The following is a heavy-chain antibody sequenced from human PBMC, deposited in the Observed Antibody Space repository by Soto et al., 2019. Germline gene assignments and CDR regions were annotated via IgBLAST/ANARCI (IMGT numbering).Heavy chain of an antibody. CDR3: ARGYGDCFDY. CDR1: GGSISSYY. D-gene: IGHD4-17*01. V-gene: IGHV4-59*08. J-gene: IGHJ4*02. CDR2: IYYSGST. Sequence: QVQLQESGPGLVKPSETLSLTSTVSGGSISSYYGSWIRQPPGKGLEWIGYIYYSGSTNYNPSLKSRVTISVDTSKNQFSLRLSSVTAADTAVYYCARGYGDCFDYWGQGTLVTVSS.